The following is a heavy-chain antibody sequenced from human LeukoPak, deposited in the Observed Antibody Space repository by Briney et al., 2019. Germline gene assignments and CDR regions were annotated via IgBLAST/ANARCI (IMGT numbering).Heavy chain of an antibody. CDR2: FGSGGGT. CDR3: AKVVAPSTTRNLDY. CDR1: GFTFTTYA. D-gene: IGHD1-14*01. Sequence: PGGSLRLSCAASGFTFTTYAMTWVRQAPGKGLEWVSTFGSGGGTYYADPVKGRFTISKDNSKNTLYLQLNNLGAEDTALYYCAKVVAPSTTRNLDYWGQGTLVIVSS. J-gene: IGHJ4*02. V-gene: IGHV3-23*01.